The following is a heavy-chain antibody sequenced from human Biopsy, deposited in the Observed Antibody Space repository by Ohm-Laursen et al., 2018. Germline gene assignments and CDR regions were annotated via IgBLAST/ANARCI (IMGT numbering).Heavy chain of an antibody. CDR1: GESFNGYY. V-gene: IGHV4-34*01. CDR2: INHSGRT. CDR3: VRGVDYYDPYHYYALDV. J-gene: IGHJ6*01. Sequence: SETLSLTCAVYGESFNGYYWSWIRQTPGKGLEWIGEINHSGRTNYNPSLKSRVTISLDTSKNQISLKVRSSTAADTAVYYCVRGVDYYDPYHYYALDVWGQGTTVTVSS. D-gene: IGHD3-22*01.